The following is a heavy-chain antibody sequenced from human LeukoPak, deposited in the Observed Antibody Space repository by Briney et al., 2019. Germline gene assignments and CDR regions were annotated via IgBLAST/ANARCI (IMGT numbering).Heavy chain of an antibody. CDR2: ISSSGSTI. D-gene: IGHD2-15*01. CDR1: GFTFSSYE. Sequence: PGGSLRLSCAASGFTFSSYEMNWVRQAPGKSLEWISYISSSGSTIHYADSVKGRFTISRDNAKNSLYLQMNSLRAEDTAVFYCAGVGVVAAAYAKYYNYHMDVWGQGTTVTVSS. V-gene: IGHV3-48*03. CDR3: AGVGVVAAAYAKYYNYHMDV. J-gene: IGHJ6*02.